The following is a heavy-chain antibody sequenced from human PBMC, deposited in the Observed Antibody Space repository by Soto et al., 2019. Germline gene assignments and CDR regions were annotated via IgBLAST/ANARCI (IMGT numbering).Heavy chain of an antibody. CDR1: GGTFSSYA. J-gene: IGHJ6*02. Sequence: QVQLVQSGAEVKKPGSSVTVSCKASGGTFSSYAISWVRQAPGQGLEWMGRIIPFIGTANYAQKFQGRVTLTADESTTTAYMELTSLRSEDTAVDYCARVVMTTAPASYDYGMDVWGQGTTVTVSS. D-gene: IGHD4-4*01. CDR2: IIPFIGTA. CDR3: ARVVMTTAPASYDYGMDV. V-gene: IGHV1-69*18.